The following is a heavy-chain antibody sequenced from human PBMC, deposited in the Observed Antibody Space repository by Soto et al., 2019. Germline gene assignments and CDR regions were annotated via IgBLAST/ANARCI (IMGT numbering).Heavy chain of an antibody. CDR1: GFTFSGSA. CDR3: SSPAYGSASYYYYGMDV. V-gene: IGHV3-73*01. D-gene: IGHD3-10*01. J-gene: IGHJ6*02. Sequence: EVQLVESGEGLVQPGGSLKLSCAASGFTFSGSAMHWVRQASGKGLEWVGRIRSKASSYATAYAASVKGRFTISRDDSRNTAYLQMNSLKFEDTAVYYCSSPAYGSASYYYYGMDVWGQGTTVTVSS. CDR2: IRSKASSYAT.